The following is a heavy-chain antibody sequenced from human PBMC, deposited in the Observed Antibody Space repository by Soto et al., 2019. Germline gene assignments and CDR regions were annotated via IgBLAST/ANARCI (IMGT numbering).Heavy chain of an antibody. V-gene: IGHV3-23*01. J-gene: IGHJ5*01. D-gene: IGHD7-27*01. Sequence: EVQMLESGGGLVQPGGSLRLSCAASGFTFHNYAVTWVRQAPGKGLEWVSAISRNGRTYYADSVKGRFTISRDNGKNSLYLQMNSLRDEDTAVYFCVRDVNWGFDSWGQGTLVTVSS. CDR2: ISRNGRT. CDR1: GFTFHNYA. CDR3: VRDVNWGFDS.